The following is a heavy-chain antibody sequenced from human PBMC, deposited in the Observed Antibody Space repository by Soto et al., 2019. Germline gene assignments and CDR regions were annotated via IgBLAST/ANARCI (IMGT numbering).Heavy chain of an antibody. CDR3: ARGTSIAARPGQFDY. Sequence: GGSLRLSCAASGFTFSSYAMHWVRQAPGKGLEWVAVISYDGSNKYYADSVKGRFTISRDNSKNTLYLQMNSLRAEDTAVYYCARGTSIAARPGQFDYWGQGTLVTVSS. V-gene: IGHV3-30-3*01. D-gene: IGHD6-6*01. J-gene: IGHJ4*02. CDR2: ISYDGSNK. CDR1: GFTFSSYA.